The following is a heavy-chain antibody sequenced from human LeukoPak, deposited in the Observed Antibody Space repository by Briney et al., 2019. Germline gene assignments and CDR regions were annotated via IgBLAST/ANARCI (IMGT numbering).Heavy chain of an antibody. J-gene: IGHJ4*02. CDR3: ARGRTVADRMYYFDY. D-gene: IGHD6-19*01. CDR2: INHSGST. V-gene: IGHV4-34*01. Sequence: RSETLSLTCAVYGGSFSGYYWSWVRQPPGKGLEWIGEINHSGSTNYNPSLKSRVTISVDTSKNQFSLKLSSVTAADTAVYYCARGRTVADRMYYFDYWGQGTLVTVSS. CDR1: GGSFSGYY.